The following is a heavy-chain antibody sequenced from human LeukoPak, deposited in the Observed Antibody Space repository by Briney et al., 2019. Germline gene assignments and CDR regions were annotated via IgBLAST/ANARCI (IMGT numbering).Heavy chain of an antibody. CDR2: IYPGDSDT. D-gene: IGHD4-11*01. J-gene: IGHJ4*02. Sequence: GESPKISCKGSGYSFTSYWIGWVRQMPGKGLEWMGIIYPGDSDTRYSPSFQGQVTISADKSISTAYLQWSSLKASVTAMYYCARYHSKHYFDYWGQGTLVTVFS. CDR3: ARYHSKHYFDY. CDR1: GYSFTSYW. V-gene: IGHV5-51*01.